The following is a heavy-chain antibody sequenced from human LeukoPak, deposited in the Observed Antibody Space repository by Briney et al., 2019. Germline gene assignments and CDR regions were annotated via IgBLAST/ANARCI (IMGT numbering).Heavy chain of an antibody. J-gene: IGHJ5*02. V-gene: IGHV4-34*01. D-gene: IGHD2-15*01. Sequence: SETLSLTCAVYGGSFSGYYWSWIRQPPGKGLEWIGEINHSGSTNYNPSLKSRVTISVDTSKNQFSLKLSSVTAADTAVYYCARDAGPLYCSGGSCYGNWFDPWGQGTLVTVSS. CDR2: INHSGST. CDR3: ARDAGPLYCSGGSCYGNWFDP. CDR1: GGSFSGYY.